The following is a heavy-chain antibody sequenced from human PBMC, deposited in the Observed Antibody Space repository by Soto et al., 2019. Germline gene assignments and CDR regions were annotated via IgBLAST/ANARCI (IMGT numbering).Heavy chain of an antibody. V-gene: IGHV3-9*01. CDR3: AKDTGSSWNNWFDP. Sequence: GGSLRLSCAASGFTFDDYAMHWVRQAPGKGLEWVSGISWNSGSIGYADSVKGRFTISRDNAKNSLYLQMNSLRAEDTALYYCAKDTGSSWNNWFDPWAREPWSPSPQ. CDR1: GFTFDDYA. D-gene: IGHD6-13*01. CDR2: ISWNSGSI. J-gene: IGHJ5*02.